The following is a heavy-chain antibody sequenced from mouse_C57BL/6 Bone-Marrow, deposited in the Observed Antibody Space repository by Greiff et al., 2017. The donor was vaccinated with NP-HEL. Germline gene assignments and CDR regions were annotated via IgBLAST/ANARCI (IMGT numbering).Heavy chain of an antibody. D-gene: IGHD1-1*01. CDR2: IYPGDGDT. Sequence: VQLQQSGPELVKPGASVKISCKASGYAFSSSWMNWVKQRPGKGLEWIGRIYPGDGDTNYNGTFKGKATLTVAKSSSTAYIQLSSLTSNNSAVYYCASLYYYSSSFGYWGQGTTLTVSS. V-gene: IGHV1-82*01. CDR3: ASLYYYSSSFGY. CDR1: GYAFSSSW. J-gene: IGHJ2*01.